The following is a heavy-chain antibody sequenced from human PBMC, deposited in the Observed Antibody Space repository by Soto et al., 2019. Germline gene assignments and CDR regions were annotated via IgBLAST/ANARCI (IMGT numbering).Heavy chain of an antibody. J-gene: IGHJ6*02. CDR1: GYGFTSYW. CDR3: ATPDV. CDR2: IDPSASYN. V-gene: IGHV5-10-1*01. Sequence: PGESLTISCKDSGYGFTSYWISWVRQMPGKGLGWMGRIDPSASYNNYSPSFQCHVTISADKSISTAYLQWSSLKASDTAMYYCATPDVWGQGTPVTVSS.